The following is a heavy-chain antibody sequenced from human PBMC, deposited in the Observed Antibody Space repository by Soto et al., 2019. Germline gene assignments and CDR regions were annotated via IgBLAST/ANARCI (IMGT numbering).Heavy chain of an antibody. Sequence: LSLSCAASGFIFENFGMSWVRQAPGKGLEWISSISGSGFKKYYADSVKGRFTISRDNSKSTVYLELNNLSAEDTAVYHCAKNQGVELVPLATVDWFDPWGQGSVVTVPQ. V-gene: IGHV3-23*01. CDR3: AKNQGVELVPLATVDWFDP. CDR1: GFIFENFG. D-gene: IGHD1-26*01. CDR2: ISGSGFKK. J-gene: IGHJ5*02.